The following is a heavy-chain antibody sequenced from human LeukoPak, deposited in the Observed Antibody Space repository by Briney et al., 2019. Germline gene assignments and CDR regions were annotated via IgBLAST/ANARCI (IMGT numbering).Heavy chain of an antibody. V-gene: IGHV4-59*01. CDR2: IYYTGST. CDR3: ARDGSEDYALGPFDL. D-gene: IGHD2-15*01. Sequence: KPSETLSLTCTVSGGSISSYYWSWIRQPPGKGLEWIGCIYYTGSTTYNPSLKSRVTISVDTSKNQFSLKLSSVTAADTAVYYCARDGSEDYALGPFDLWGRGTLVTVSS. J-gene: IGHJ2*01. CDR1: GGSISSYY.